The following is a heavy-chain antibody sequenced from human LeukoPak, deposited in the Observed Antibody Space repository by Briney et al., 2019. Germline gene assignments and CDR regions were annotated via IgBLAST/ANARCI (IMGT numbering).Heavy chain of an antibody. CDR1: GFTFSSYS. CDR2: ISSSSSYI. J-gene: IGHJ4*02. D-gene: IGHD6-13*01. V-gene: IGHV3-21*01. CDR3: ARTIAARGDY. Sequence: GGSLRLSCAASGFTFSSYSMNWVRQAPGKGLEWVSSISSSSSYIYYADSVKGRFTISRDNAKNSLYLQMSSPRAEDTAVYYCARTIAARGDYWGQGTLVTVSS.